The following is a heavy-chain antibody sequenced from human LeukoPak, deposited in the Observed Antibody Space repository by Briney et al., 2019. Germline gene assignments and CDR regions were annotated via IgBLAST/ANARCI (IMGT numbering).Heavy chain of an antibody. J-gene: IGHJ4*02. CDR3: VKDIEGLEV. V-gene: IGHV3-64*05. CDR2: ISSNGGST. CDR1: GFTFSSYA. Sequence: PGGSLRLSCSASGFTFSSYAMHWVRQAPGKGLEYVSVISSNGGSTYYAYSVKGRFTISRDNSKNTLYIQMSSLRAEDTAVYYCVKDIEGLEVWGQGTLVTVSS. D-gene: IGHD1-26*01.